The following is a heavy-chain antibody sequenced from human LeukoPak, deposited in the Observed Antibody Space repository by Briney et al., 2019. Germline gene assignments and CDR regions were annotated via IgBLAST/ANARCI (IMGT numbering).Heavy chain of an antibody. Sequence: GGSLRLSCAASGFTFSTYTMHWVGQAPGKGLEWVAFVSYDGTNKNYADSVKGRFTISRDNSKNTLYLQMNSLRTEDTAVYYCASRKPANAFDIWGQGTMVTVSS. J-gene: IGHJ3*02. CDR3: ASRKPANAFDI. CDR1: GFTFSTYT. V-gene: IGHV3-30-3*01. CDR2: VSYDGTNK.